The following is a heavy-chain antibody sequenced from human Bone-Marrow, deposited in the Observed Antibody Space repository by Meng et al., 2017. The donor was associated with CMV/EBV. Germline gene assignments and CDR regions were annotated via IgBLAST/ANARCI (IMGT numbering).Heavy chain of an antibody. CDR1: GGSISSYY. CDR2: IYYSGST. D-gene: IGHD2-2*02. J-gene: IGHJ6*02. V-gene: IGHV4-59*01. CDR3: ARGLWVPAAIPNYYYYYGMDV. Sequence: SETLSLTCTVSGGSISSYYWSWIRQPPGKGLEWIGYIYYSGSTNYNPSLKSRVTISVDTSKNQFSLKLSSVTAADTAVYYCARGLWVPAAIPNYYYYYGMDVWGQGNTVTVSS.